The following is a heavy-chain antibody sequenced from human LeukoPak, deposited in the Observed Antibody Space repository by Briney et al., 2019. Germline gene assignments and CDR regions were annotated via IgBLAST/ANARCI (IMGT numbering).Heavy chain of an antibody. CDR1: GFTFSSYA. CDR2: ISGSGGST. D-gene: IGHD3-10*01. Sequence: GGSLRLSCAASGFTFSSYAMSWVRQAPGKGLEWVSAISGSGGSTYYADSVKGRFTISRDNSKNTLCLQMNSLRAEDTAVYYCAKSRYSYGSGSYPDYWGQGTLVTVSS. V-gene: IGHV3-23*01. J-gene: IGHJ4*02. CDR3: AKSRYSYGSGSYPDY.